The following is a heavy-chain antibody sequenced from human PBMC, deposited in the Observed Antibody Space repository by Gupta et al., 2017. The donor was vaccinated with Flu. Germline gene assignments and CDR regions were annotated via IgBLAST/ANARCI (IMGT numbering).Heavy chain of an antibody. CDR2: RHPDKGIK. D-gene: IGHD2-2*01. V-gene: IGHV1-8*01. CDR1: GYTFTRFD. CDR3: ARGDGGVGDF. Sequence: QVQLVQSGAEVKQPGASGTVSCKASGYTFTRFDINWVRQATGQGLEWLGWRHPDKGIKKYAQKFQGRVTKTRNASIGTAYLELSSLRSEYTAVYYCARGDGGVGDFGGQGTLLTVSS. J-gene: IGHJ4*02.